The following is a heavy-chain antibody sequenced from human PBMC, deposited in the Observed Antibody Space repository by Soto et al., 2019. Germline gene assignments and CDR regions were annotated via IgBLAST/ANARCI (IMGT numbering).Heavy chain of an antibody. CDR1: GFRFSDYG. V-gene: IGHV3-33*01. CDR3: ARVSFDGILASYYIEY. J-gene: IGHJ4*02. Sequence: GGSLRLSCTASGFRFSDYGMHWVRQAPVKGLEWVAVIWYDGSNIKYADSVKGRFTISRENSENTLYLQMNSLRAEDTALYYCARVSFDGILASYYIEYWGQGTLVTVSS. CDR2: IWYDGSNI. D-gene: IGHD1-1*01.